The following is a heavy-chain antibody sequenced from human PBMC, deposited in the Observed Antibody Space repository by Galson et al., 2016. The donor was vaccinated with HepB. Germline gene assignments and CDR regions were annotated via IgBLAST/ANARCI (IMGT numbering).Heavy chain of an antibody. D-gene: IGHD3-10*01. CDR2: ISYDGSNK. CDR1: GFTFSSHS. Sequence: SLRLSCAASGFTFSSHSMHWVRQAPGKGLEWAAIISYDGSNKFYADSVKGRFTISRDNSKNTLYLQMNSLKPEDAALYYCARDFESGLWFGELLRGGFDYWGQGILVTVSS. J-gene: IGHJ4*02. V-gene: IGHV3-30-3*01. CDR3: ARDFESGLWFGELLRGGFDY.